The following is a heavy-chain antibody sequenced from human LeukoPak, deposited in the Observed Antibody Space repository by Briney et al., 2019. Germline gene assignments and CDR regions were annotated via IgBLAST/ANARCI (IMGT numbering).Heavy chain of an antibody. J-gene: IGHJ3*02. D-gene: IGHD2-2*01. CDR1: GFTFSSYS. Sequence: GGSLRLSCAASGFTFSSYSMNWVRQAPGKGLEWVSSISSSSSYIYYADSVKGRFTISRDNAKNSLYLQMNSLRAEDTAVYYCARGRELGYCSSTSCSDAFDIWGQGTMVTVSS. V-gene: IGHV3-21*01. CDR3: ARGRELGYCSSTSCSDAFDI. CDR2: ISSSSSYI.